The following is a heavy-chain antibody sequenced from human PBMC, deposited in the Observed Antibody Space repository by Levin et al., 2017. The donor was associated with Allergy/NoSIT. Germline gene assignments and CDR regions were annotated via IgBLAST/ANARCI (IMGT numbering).Heavy chain of an antibody. CDR2: TYYRSKWSN. V-gene: IGHV6-1*01. CDR1: GDSVSSNSAA. CDR3: SRWNSPLKYFDY. Sequence: ASETLSLTCAISGDSVSSNSAAWNWIRQSPSRGLEWLGRTYYRSKWSNDYAVSVKSRITINPDTSKNQFSLQLNSVTPEDTAVYYCSRWNSPLKYFDYWGQGTLVTVSS. D-gene: IGHD1-1*01. J-gene: IGHJ4*02.